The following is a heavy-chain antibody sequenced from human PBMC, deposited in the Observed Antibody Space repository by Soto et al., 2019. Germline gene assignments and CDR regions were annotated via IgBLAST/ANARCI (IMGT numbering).Heavy chain of an antibody. D-gene: IGHD1-26*01. Sequence: QVQLQESGPGLVKPSETLSLTCTVSGGSISSYYWSWIRQPPGKGLEWIGYIYYSGSTNYNPSLKGRVTISVDTSKNQFSLKLSSVTAADTAVYYCARKIVGAFDYWGQGTLVTVSS. CDR1: GGSISSYY. CDR2: IYYSGST. CDR3: ARKIVGAFDY. V-gene: IGHV4-59*08. J-gene: IGHJ4*02.